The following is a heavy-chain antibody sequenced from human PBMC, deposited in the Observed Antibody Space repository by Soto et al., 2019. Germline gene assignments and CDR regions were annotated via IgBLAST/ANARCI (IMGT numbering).Heavy chain of an antibody. Sequence: QVQLVQSGAEVKKPGASVKVSCKASGYTFTSYGISWVRQAPGQGLEWMGWISAYNGNTNYAQKLQGRVTMTTDTATSPASMELRSLRSDDTAVYYCARESSSSCHDYWGQGTLVTVSS. J-gene: IGHJ4*02. CDR1: GYTFTSYG. D-gene: IGHD6-13*01. V-gene: IGHV1-18*01. CDR2: ISAYNGNT. CDR3: ARESSSSCHDY.